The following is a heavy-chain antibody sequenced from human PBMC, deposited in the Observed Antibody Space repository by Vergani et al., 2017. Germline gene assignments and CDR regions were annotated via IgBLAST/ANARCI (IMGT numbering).Heavy chain of an antibody. CDR1: GYSITSGYY. CDR3: VGSRPCCTSGSCPAI. D-gene: IGHD2-15*01. CDR2: IYHTGSA. J-gene: IGHJ4*02. Sequence: QVQLLESGPGLLKPSETLSLTCSVSGYSITSGYYWGWTRQPPGRGLEWIGSIYHTGSAYYNPSLKSRVTVSVDTSLNQLSLKLNSVTAADTAVYYCVGSRPCCTSGSCPAIWGQGALVTVSS. V-gene: IGHV4-38-2*01.